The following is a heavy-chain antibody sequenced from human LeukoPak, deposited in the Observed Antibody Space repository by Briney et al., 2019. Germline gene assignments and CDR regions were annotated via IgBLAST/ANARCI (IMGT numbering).Heavy chain of an antibody. CDR1: GFTFSSYA. V-gene: IGHV3-23*01. J-gene: IGHJ4*02. CDR3: ARVYYYDSSGYSYYFDY. D-gene: IGHD3-22*01. Sequence: GGSLRLSCAASGFTFSSYAMSWVRQAPGKGLEWVSRISGSGESTYYADSVKGRFTISRDNAKNSLYLQMNSLRAEDTAVYYCARVYYYDSSGYSYYFDYWGQGTLVTVSS. CDR2: ISGSGEST.